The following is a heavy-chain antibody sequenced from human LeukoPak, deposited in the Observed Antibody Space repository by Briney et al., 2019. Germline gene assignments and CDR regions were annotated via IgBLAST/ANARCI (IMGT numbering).Heavy chain of an antibody. CDR1: GFTFSSYS. CDR3: ASQGGATKPRKDY. V-gene: IGHV3-48*04. Sequence: GGSLRLSCAASGFTFSSYSMNWVRQAPGKGLEWVSYISSSSSTIYYADSVKGRFTISRDNAKNSLYLQMNSLRAEDTAVYYCASQGGATKPRKDYWGQGTLVTVSS. D-gene: IGHD5-24*01. CDR2: ISSSSSTI. J-gene: IGHJ4*02.